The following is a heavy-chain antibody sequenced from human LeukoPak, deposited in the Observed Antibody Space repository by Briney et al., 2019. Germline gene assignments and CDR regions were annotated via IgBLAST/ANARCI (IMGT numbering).Heavy chain of an antibody. D-gene: IGHD1-26*01. CDR1: GFTFSSYS. CDR3: ASGRLVGAPDY. J-gene: IGHJ4*02. CDR2: ISSSSSYI. Sequence: GGSLRLSCAASGFTFSSYSMNWVRQAPGKGLEWVSSISSSSSYIYYADSVKGRFSTSRDNAKNTLYLQMNSLRAEDTAVYYCASGRLVGAPDYWGQGTLVTVSS. V-gene: IGHV3-21*01.